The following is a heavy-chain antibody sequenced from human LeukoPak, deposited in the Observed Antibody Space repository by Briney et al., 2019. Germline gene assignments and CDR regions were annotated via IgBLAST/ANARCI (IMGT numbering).Heavy chain of an antibody. Sequence: PSETLSLTCTVSGGSISSESYYWSWIRQPAGKGLEWIGRINTSGNINYNPSLKSRVTISLDTSKNLFSLKLSSVTAADTAVYYCARERGRPIFGVVKHWFDPWGQGNLVTVSS. J-gene: IGHJ5*02. V-gene: IGHV4-61*02. CDR2: INTSGNI. CDR3: ARERGRPIFGVVKHWFDP. D-gene: IGHD3-3*01. CDR1: GGSISSESYY.